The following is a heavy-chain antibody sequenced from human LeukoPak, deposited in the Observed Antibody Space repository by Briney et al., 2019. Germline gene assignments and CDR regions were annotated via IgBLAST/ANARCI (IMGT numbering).Heavy chain of an antibody. J-gene: IGHJ4*02. CDR2: INHSRRT. CDR3: ARALNYYDTDY. V-gene: IGHV4-34*01. CDR1: GGSFSGYY. D-gene: IGHD3-22*01. Sequence: PSETLSLTCAVYGGSFSGYYWSWIRQPPGKGLEWIGEINHSRRTTYNPSLKSRVTISVDTSKNQFSLKLSSVTAADTAVYYCARALNYYDTDYWGQGTLVTVSS.